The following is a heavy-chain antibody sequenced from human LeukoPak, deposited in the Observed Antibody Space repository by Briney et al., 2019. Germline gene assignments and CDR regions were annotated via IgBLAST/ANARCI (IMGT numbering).Heavy chain of an antibody. J-gene: IGHJ5*02. CDR3: ARDNSVRDEAWWFNP. CDR2: IVVGSGNT. D-gene: IGHD5-24*01. CDR1: GFTFTSSA. Sequence: ASVKVSCKASGFTFTSSAMQWVRQARGQRLEWIGWIVVGSGNTNYAQKFQERVTITRDMSTSTTYVELRSLRSDDTAVYYCARDNSVRDEAWWFNPWGQGTLVTVST. V-gene: IGHV1-58*02.